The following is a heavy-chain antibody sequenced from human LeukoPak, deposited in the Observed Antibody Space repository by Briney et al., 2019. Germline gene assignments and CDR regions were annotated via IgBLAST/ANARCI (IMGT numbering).Heavy chain of an antibody. J-gene: IGHJ2*01. CDR2: IYPGYSYT. CDR1: GYSFTTYW. D-gene: IGHD3-16*01. V-gene: IGHV5-51*01. CDR3: ARRTAYMEYFDL. Sequence: GESLKISCKGSGYSFTTYWIGWVRQMPGRGLEWMGTIYPGYSYTRYSPSFQRQGTISADKSTSVAYLQWSSLKASDAAIYYCARRTAYMEYFDLWGRGTLVTVSS.